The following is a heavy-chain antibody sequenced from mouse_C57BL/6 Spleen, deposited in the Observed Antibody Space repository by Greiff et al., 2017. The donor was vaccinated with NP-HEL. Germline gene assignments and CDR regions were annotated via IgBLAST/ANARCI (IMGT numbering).Heavy chain of an antibody. Sequence: QVQLQQPGAELVRPGTSVKLSCKASGYTFTSYWMHWVKQRPGQGLEWIGVIDPSDSYTNYNQKFKGKATLTVDTSSSTAYMQLSSLTSEDSAVYDCASAPITTIVAKSWYFDVWGTGTTVTVSS. D-gene: IGHD1-1*01. CDR3: ASAPITTIVAKSWYFDV. CDR2: IDPSDSYT. J-gene: IGHJ1*03. V-gene: IGHV1-59*01. CDR1: GYTFTSYW.